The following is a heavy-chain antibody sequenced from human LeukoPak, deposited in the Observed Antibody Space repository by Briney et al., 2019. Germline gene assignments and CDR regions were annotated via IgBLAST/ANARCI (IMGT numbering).Heavy chain of an antibody. J-gene: IGHJ4*02. CDR2: IKQVGSGN. Sequence: GGSLRPSGPASGFTLGSFWMGWVGQAPGRGLEWVAKIKQVGSGNYYVDSVKGRFTISRDNAKNSLYLQMNSLRAEDTAVYYCARSEGYYYDSSGYYYGGPQYYFDYWGQGTLVTVSS. D-gene: IGHD3-22*01. CDR3: ARSEGYYYDSSGYYYGGPQYYFDY. V-gene: IGHV3-7*01. CDR1: GFTLGSFW.